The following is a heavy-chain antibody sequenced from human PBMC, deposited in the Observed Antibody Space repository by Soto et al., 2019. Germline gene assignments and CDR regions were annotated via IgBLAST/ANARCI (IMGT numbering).Heavy chain of an antibody. Sequence: GESLKISCKGSGYSFTSYWIGWVHQMPGKGLEWMGIIYPGDSDTRYSPSFQGQVTISADKSISTAYLQWSSLKASDTAMYYCATPGYYDSSGYYYRAFDIWGQGTMVTVS. J-gene: IGHJ3*02. V-gene: IGHV5-51*07. CDR3: ATPGYYDSSGYYYRAFDI. D-gene: IGHD3-22*01. CDR2: IYPGDSDT. CDR1: GYSFTSYW.